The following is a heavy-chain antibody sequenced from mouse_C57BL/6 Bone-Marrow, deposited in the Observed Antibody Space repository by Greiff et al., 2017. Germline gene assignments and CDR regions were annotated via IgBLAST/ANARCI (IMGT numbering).Heavy chain of an antibody. Sequence: VQLQQSGTVLARPGASVKMSCKTSGYTFTSYWMHWVKQRPGQGLEWIGAIYPGNSDTSYNQKFKGKAKLTAVTSASTAYMELSSLTNEDSAVYYCTRWLPHCYAMDYWGQGTSVTVSS. CDR2: IYPGNSDT. V-gene: IGHV1-5*01. CDR3: TRWLPHCYAMDY. CDR1: GYTFTSYW. J-gene: IGHJ4*01. D-gene: IGHD2-2*01.